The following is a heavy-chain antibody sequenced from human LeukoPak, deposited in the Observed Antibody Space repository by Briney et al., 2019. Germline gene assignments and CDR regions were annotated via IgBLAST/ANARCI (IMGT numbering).Heavy chain of an antibody. Sequence: GGSLRLSCAASGFTFSSYGMHWVRQAPGKGLEWVAVISYDGSNKYYADSVKGRFTISRDNSKNTLYLQMNSLRAEDTAVYYCAKDGYIAAAGTYYYYYMDVWGKGTTVTVSS. CDR3: AKDGYIAAAGTYYYYYMDV. CDR1: GFTFSSYG. J-gene: IGHJ6*03. D-gene: IGHD6-13*01. V-gene: IGHV3-30*18. CDR2: ISYDGSNK.